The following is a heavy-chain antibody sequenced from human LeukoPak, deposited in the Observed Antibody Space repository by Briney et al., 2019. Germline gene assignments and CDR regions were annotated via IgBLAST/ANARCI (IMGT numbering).Heavy chain of an antibody. CDR3: AREGYYGSGSSSALG. D-gene: IGHD3-10*01. CDR1: GVTFSSYE. J-gene: IGHJ4*02. CDR2: ISSSGSTI. V-gene: IGHV3-48*03. Sequence: PGGSLRLSCAAYGVTFSSYEMNWVRQAPGKGLEWVSYISSSGSTIYYADSVKGRFTISRDNAKNSLYPQMNSLRAEDTAVYYCAREGYYGSGSSSALGWGQGTLVTVSS.